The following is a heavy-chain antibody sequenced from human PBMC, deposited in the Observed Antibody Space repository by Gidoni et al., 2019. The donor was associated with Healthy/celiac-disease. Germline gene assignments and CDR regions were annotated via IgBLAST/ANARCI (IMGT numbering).Heavy chain of an antibody. CDR2: IWYDGSNK. V-gene: IGHV3-33*01. CDR3: ARDLRYGGNMFYY. D-gene: IGHD4-17*01. J-gene: IGHJ4*02. CDR1: GFTFSSYG. Sequence: QVQLVESGGGVVQPGRSLRLSCPESGFTFSSYGMHWVRQAPGKGLEWVAVIWYDGSNKYYADSVKGRFTISRDNSKNTLYLQMNSLRAEDTAVYYCARDLRYGGNMFYYWGQGTLVTVSS.